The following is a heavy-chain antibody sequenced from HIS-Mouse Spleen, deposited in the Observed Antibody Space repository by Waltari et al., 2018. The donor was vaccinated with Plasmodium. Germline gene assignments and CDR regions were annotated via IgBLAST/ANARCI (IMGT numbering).Heavy chain of an antibody. CDR2: INPNSGGT. Sequence: QVQLVQSEAEVKKPGASVKVSCKASGYTFTGYYMHWVRQAPGQGLEWMGWINPNSGGTNYAQKFQGRVTMTRDTSISTAYMELSRLRSDDTAVYYCARVLGYKAAAGTFVEYFQHWGQGTLVTVSS. V-gene: IGHV1-2*02. CDR1: GYTFTGYY. CDR3: ARVLGYKAAAGTFVEYFQH. D-gene: IGHD6-13*01. J-gene: IGHJ1*01.